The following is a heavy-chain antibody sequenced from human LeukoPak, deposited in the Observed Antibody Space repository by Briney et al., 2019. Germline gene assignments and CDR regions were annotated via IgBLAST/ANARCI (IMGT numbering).Heavy chain of an antibody. CDR3: ARGTRSYGFWSGRPHWFDP. Sequence: SETLSLTCAVYGGSFSGYYWSWIRQPPGKGLEWIGEINHSGSTNYNPSLKSRVTISVDTSKNQFSLKLSSVTAADTAVYYCARGTRSYGFWSGRPHWFDPWGQGTLVTVSS. J-gene: IGHJ5*02. V-gene: IGHV4-34*01. D-gene: IGHD3-3*01. CDR1: GGSFSGYY. CDR2: INHSGST.